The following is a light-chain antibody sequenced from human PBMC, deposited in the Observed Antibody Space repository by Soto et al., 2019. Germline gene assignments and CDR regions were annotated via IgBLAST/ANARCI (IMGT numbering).Light chain of an antibody. Sequence: QPVLTQPDSVSGSPGQSITISCTGTSSDVGGYNYVSWYQQHPGKAPKLLIYDVNNRPSGVSDRFSGSKSGNTASLTISGLQAEDEADYVCSSYTSSNTLYVLGAVTKVTVL. V-gene: IGLV2-14*01. CDR1: SSDVGGYNY. CDR2: DVN. CDR3: SSYTSSNTLYV. J-gene: IGLJ1*01.